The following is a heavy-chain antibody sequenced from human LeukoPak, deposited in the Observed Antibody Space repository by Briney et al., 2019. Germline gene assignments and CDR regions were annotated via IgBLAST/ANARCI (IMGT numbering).Heavy chain of an antibody. CDR2: IYYSGST. CDR1: GGSFSGYY. J-gene: IGHJ6*02. Sequence: PSETLSLTCAVYGGSFSGYYWSWIRQPPGKGLEWIGSIYYSGSTYYNPSLKSRVTISVDTSKNQFSLRLSSVTAADTAVYYCASLIRQGHYAMDVWGQGTMVTVSS. V-gene: IGHV4-34*01. CDR3: ASLIRQGHYAMDV.